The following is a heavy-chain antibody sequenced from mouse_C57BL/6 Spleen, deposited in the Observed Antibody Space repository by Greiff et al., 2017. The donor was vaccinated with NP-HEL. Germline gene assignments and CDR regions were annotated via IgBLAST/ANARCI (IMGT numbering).Heavy chain of an antibody. CDR2: IYPGDGDT. D-gene: IGHD2-4*01. V-gene: IGHV1-80*01. Sequence: QVQLQQSGAELVKPGASVKISCKASGYAFSSYWMNWVQQRPGKGLEWIGQIYPGDGDTNYNGKFQGKATLTADKSSSTAYMQLSSLTSEDSAVYFCARGDYDYDGNAMDYGGQGTSVTVSS. J-gene: IGHJ4*01. CDR1: GYAFSSYW. CDR3: ARGDYDYDGNAMDY.